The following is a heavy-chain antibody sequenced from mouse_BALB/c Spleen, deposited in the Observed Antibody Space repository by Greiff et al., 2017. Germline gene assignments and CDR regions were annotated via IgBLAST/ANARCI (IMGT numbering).Heavy chain of an antibody. CDR1: GYTFTDYN. Sequence: VQLQQSGPELVKPGASVNIPCKASGYTFTDYNMDWVKQSHGKSLEWIGDINPNNGGTIYNQKFKGKATLTVDKSSSTAYMELRSLTSEDTAVYYCARRGSSGWFAYWGQGTLVTVSA. CDR3: ARRGSSGWFAY. V-gene: IGHV1-18*01. J-gene: IGHJ3*01. CDR2: INPNNGGT. D-gene: IGHD3-1*01.